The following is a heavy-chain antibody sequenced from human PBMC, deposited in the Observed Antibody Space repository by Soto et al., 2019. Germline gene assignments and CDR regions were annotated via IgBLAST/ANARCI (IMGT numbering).Heavy chain of an antibody. Sequence: QVQLAQSGAEVKKPGSSVKVSCTASGGSFSTSALSWVRQTPEQGLEWIGATVPIFDKANYAQNFQGRLTITADESTGTAYMELTSLRSDDTAVYSCATRAACYACDYLDSWGQGTLVTVSS. J-gene: IGHJ4*02. D-gene: IGHD2-2*01. V-gene: IGHV1-69*01. CDR3: ATRAACYACDYLDS. CDR1: GGSFSTSA. CDR2: TVPIFDKA.